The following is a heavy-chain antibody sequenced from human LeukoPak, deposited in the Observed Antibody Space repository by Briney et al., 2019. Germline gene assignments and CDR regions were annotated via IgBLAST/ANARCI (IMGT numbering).Heavy chain of an antibody. CDR3: ARGAPVVPARYRSWFDP. CDR2: INPNSGGT. CDR1: GYTFTGYY. D-gene: IGHD2-2*01. V-gene: IGHV1-2*02. J-gene: IGHJ5*02. Sequence: ASVKVSCKASGYTFTGYYVHWVRQAPGQGLKWMGWINPNSGGTNYAQKFQGRVTMTRDTSISTAYMELSRLRSDDTAVYYCARGAPVVPARYRSWFDPWGQGTLVTVSS.